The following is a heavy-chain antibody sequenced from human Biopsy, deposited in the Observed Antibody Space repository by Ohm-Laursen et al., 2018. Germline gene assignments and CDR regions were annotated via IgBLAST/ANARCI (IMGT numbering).Heavy chain of an antibody. CDR2: INPNNGGT. CDR3: ARLAYSEYRRDPLDV. D-gene: IGHD5-18*01. Sequence: GSSVTVSCKASGYNFNAYYMQWVRQAPGQGLEWTGWINPNNGGTNYAHKFQGRVTMTRDTSISTAYMHLSGLTSDDTAVYYCARLAYSEYRRDPLDVWGQGTMVTVSS. CDR1: GYNFNAYY. V-gene: IGHV1-2*02. J-gene: IGHJ3*01.